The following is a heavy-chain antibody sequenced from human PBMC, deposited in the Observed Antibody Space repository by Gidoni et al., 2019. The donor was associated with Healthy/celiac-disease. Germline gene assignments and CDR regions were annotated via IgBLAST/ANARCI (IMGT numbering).Heavy chain of an antibody. V-gene: IGHV3-33*01. CDR1: GFTFSSYG. Sequence: QVQLVESGGGVVQPGRSLRLSCAASGFTFSSYGMHWVRQAPGKGLEWVAVIWYDGSNKYYADSVKGRFTISRDNSKNTLYLQMNSLRAEDTAVYYCARDCSGGSCYYYYYGMDVWGQGTTVTVSS. J-gene: IGHJ6*02. CDR3: ARDCSGGSCYYYYYGMDV. D-gene: IGHD2-15*01. CDR2: IWYDGSNK.